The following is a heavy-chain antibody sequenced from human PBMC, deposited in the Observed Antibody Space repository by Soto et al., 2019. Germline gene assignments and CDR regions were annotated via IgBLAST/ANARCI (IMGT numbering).Heavy chain of an antibody. Sequence: PGGSLRLSCAASGFTFSSYGMHWVRQAPGKGLEWVAVISYDGSNKYYADSVKGRFTISRDNSKNTLYLQMNSLRAEDTAVYYCAKDQGGQLERDYYCDGMDVWGQGTTVTVSS. D-gene: IGHD1-1*01. CDR1: GFTFSSYG. CDR2: ISYDGSNK. V-gene: IGHV3-30*18. J-gene: IGHJ6*02. CDR3: AKDQGGQLERDYYCDGMDV.